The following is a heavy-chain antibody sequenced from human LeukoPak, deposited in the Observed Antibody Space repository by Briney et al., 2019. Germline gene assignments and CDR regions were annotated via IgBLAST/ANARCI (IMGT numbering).Heavy chain of an antibody. CDR2: ISEEGIKK. J-gene: IGHJ4*02. CDR3: AKDLETTASGTLDY. D-gene: IGHD1-14*01. Sequence: PGRSMTPSYAADAFTLSNYGMHCVRQAQGKGMEWEAGISEEGIKKYYADSVKGRFTISRDNGNNTLFLQMNSLRTEDTAVYFCAKDLETTASGTLDYWGQGALVIVSS. V-gene: IGHV3-30*18. CDR1: AFTLSNYG.